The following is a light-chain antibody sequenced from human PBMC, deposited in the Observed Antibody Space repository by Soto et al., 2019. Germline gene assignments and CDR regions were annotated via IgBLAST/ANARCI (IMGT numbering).Light chain of an antibody. J-gene: IGLJ1*01. V-gene: IGLV2-8*01. CDR1: SSDVGGYNY. CDR2: EVS. CDR3: SSEAGSNNPCG. Sequence: QSVLTQPPSASGSPGQSVTISCTGTSSDVGGYNYVSWYQQHPGKAPKLMIYEVSKRPSGVPDRFSGSKSGNTASLTVSGLQAEKEADYYCSSEAGSNNPCGFGAGTKVTV.